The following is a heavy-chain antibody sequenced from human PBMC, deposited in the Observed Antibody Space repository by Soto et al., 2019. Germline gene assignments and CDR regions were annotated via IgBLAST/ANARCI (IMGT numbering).Heavy chain of an antibody. D-gene: IGHD2-15*01. Sequence: SETLSLTCAVHGGPFSGHYWSWIRQPPGKGLEWIGEINYSGNTNYTPSLKSRVTISVDTSKKHFSLKLSSVTAANTAVYYCARGIGGTSDYWGQGTLVTVSS. CDR1: GGPFSGHY. CDR3: ARGIGGTSDY. V-gene: IGHV4-34*01. J-gene: IGHJ4*02. CDR2: INYSGNT.